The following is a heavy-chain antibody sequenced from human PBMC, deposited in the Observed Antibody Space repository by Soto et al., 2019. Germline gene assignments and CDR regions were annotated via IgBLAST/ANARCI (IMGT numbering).Heavy chain of an antibody. CDR3: ARDLGYCGGDCYVWYDS. CDR2: ISSSSSYT. Sequence: QVQLVESGGGLVKPGGSLRLSCAASGFTFSDYYMSWIRQAPGKGLEWVSYISSSSSYTNYADSVKGRFTISRDNAKNSLYLQMNSLGAEDTAVYYCARDLGYCGGDCYVWYDSWGQGTLVTVSS. V-gene: IGHV3-11*05. D-gene: IGHD2-21*02. J-gene: IGHJ5*01. CDR1: GFTFSDYY.